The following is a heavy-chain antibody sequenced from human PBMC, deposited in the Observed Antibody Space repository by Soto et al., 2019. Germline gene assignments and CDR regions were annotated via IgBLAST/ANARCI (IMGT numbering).Heavy chain of an antibody. V-gene: IGHV1-2*04. CDR2: INPNSGGT. CDR3: ARMRYSGYDRFFDY. D-gene: IGHD5-12*01. Sequence: GASVKVSCKASGYTFTGYYMHWVRQAPGQWLEWMGWINPNSGGTNYAQKFQGWVTMTRDTSISTAYMELSRLRSDDTAVYYCARMRYSGYDRFFDYWGQGTLVTVSS. CDR1: GYTFTGYY. J-gene: IGHJ4*02.